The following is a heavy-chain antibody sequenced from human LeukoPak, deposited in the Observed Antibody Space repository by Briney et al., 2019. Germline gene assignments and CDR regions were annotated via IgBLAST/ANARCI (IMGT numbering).Heavy chain of an antibody. J-gene: IGHJ4*02. CDR3: AKEGSYYFSFDY. D-gene: IGHD1-26*01. CDR1: GFTFSSYV. CDR2: ISGSGGST. Sequence: GGSLRLSCAASGFTFSSYVMSWVRQAPGKGLEWVSDISGSGGSTYYADSVKGRFTISRDNSKNTLYLQMNSLRAEDTAVYYCAKEGSYYFSFDYWGQGTLVTVSS. V-gene: IGHV3-23*01.